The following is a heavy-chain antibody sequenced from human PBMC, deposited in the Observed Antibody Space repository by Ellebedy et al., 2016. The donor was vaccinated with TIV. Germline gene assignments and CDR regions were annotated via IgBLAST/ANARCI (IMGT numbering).Heavy chain of an antibody. CDR3: ARMPYYDFWSGYYKGTHYYGMDV. Sequence: ASVKVSCKASGYTFTSYAISWVRQAPGQGLEWMGRIIPILGIANYAQKFQGRVTITADKSTSTAYMELRSLRSDDTAVYYCARMPYYDFWSGYYKGTHYYGMDVWGQGTTVTVSS. V-gene: IGHV1-69*04. CDR1: GYTFTSYA. CDR2: IIPILGIA. J-gene: IGHJ6*02. D-gene: IGHD3-3*01.